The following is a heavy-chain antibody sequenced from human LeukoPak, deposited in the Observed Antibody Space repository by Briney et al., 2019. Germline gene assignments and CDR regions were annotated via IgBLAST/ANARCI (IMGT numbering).Heavy chain of an antibody. CDR2: ISSSSRYI. CDR3: AGGTTVTTLDY. V-gene: IGHV3-21*01. Sequence: GGSLRLSCAASGFTFSSYTMNWVRQAPGKGLEWVSSISSSSRYIYYADSVRGQFTISRDNAKNSLYLQMNSLRAEDTAVYYCAGGTTVTTLDYWGQGTQSPSPQ. CDR1: GFTFSSYT. J-gene: IGHJ4*02. D-gene: IGHD4-17*01.